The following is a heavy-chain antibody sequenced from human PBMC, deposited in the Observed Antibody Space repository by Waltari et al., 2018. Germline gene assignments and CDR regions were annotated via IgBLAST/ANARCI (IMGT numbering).Heavy chain of an antibody. CDR1: GASISSGHW. CDR2: IYHSGVS. Sequence: QVQLQESGPGLVKPSGTLSLTCAISGASISSGHWWSWVRQSPGKGLEWIGEIYHSGVSNYNPSLRSRVSISVDKSKNQFSLNLTSVTAADTAVYYCASVGLSGSYYFNYWGRGTLVTVSS. V-gene: IGHV4-4*02. J-gene: IGHJ4*02. D-gene: IGHD6-25*01. CDR3: ASVGLSGSYYFNY.